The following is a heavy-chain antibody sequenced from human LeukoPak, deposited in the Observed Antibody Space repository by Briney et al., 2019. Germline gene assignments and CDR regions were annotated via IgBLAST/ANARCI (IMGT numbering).Heavy chain of an antibody. D-gene: IGHD2-15*01. Sequence: GGSLRLSCVASGFPFSVSWMHWVRQTPWKGLVWVSLIRSDGTITNYADSVKGRFITSRDNTKNTVYLQMNSLRAEDTGIYYCVKDHFYSMEVWGRGTTVTVTS. J-gene: IGHJ6*02. CDR3: VKDHFYSMEV. CDR1: GFPFSVSW. CDR2: IRSDGTIT. V-gene: IGHV3-74*01.